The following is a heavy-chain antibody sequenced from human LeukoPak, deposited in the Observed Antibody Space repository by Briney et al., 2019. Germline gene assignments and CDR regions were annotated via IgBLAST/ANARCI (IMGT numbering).Heavy chain of an antibody. D-gene: IGHD5-18*01. J-gene: IGHJ6*02. CDR3: ARAIQLWSLTYYYYYGMDV. CDR2: ISAYNGNT. V-gene: IGHV1-18*01. Sequence: GASVKVSCKASGGTFSSYAISWVRQAPGQGLEWMEWISAYNGNTNYAQKLQGRVTMTTDTSTSTAYMELRSLRSDDTAVYYCARAIQLWSLTYYYYYGMDVWGQGTTVTVSS. CDR1: GGTFSSYA.